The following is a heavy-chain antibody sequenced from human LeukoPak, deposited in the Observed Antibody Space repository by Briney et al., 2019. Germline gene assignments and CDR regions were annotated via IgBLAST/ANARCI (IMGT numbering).Heavy chain of an antibody. CDR3: ARVSRGKWELLGAHDY. CDR2: IYYSGST. CDR1: GGSISSYY. Sequence: SETLSLTCTVSGGSISSYYWSWIRQPPGKGLEWIGYIYYSGSTNYNPSLKSRVTISVDTSKNQFSLKLSSVTAADTAVYYCARVSRGKWELLGAHDYWGQGTLVTVSS. V-gene: IGHV4-59*01. J-gene: IGHJ4*02. D-gene: IGHD1-26*01.